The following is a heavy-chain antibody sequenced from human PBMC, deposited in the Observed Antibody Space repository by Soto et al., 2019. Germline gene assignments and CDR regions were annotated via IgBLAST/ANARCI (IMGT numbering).Heavy chain of an antibody. CDR3: ARDNGYYDFWSGDHMLYFDY. D-gene: IGHD3-3*01. CDR1: GGSISSGDYY. Sequence: NPSETLSLTCTVSGGSISSGDYYWSWIRQPPGKGLEWVGSIYCSGSTYYNPSLKSRATISVDTSKNQYSLKLSSVSAADKAVYYYARDNGYYDFWSGDHMLYFDYWGQGTLVTVSS. V-gene: IGHV4-30-4*01. CDR2: IYCSGST. J-gene: IGHJ4*02.